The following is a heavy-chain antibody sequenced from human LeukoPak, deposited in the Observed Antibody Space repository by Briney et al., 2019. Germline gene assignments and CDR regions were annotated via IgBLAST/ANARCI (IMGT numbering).Heavy chain of an antibody. V-gene: IGHV3-9*01. J-gene: IGHJ4*02. CDR1: GFTFEDYA. CDR2: ISWNSGSI. CDR3: AKDTDFWSGYPYFDY. Sequence: GRSLRLSCAASGFTFEDYAMHWVRQAPGEGLEWVSGISWNSGSIGYADSVKGRFTISRDNAKNSLYLQMNSLRAEDTALYYCAKDTDFWSGYPYFDYWGQGTLVTVPS. D-gene: IGHD3-3*01.